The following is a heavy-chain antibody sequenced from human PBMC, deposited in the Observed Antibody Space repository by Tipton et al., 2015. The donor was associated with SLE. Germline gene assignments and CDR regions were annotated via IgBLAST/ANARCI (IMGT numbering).Heavy chain of an antibody. CDR2: ICPGDSDT. V-gene: IGHV5-51*03. D-gene: IGHD5-18*01. Sequence: QLVQSGAEVKKPGESLRLSCKASEYSFTTYWIGWVRQMPGKGLEWMGIICPGDSDTRYSPSFEGQVTISADRSISTAYLQWSSLKASDTAMYYWARRGYSYGRGSFDIWGQGTMVTVSS. J-gene: IGHJ3*02. CDR1: EYSFTTYW. CDR3: ARRGYSYGRGSFDI.